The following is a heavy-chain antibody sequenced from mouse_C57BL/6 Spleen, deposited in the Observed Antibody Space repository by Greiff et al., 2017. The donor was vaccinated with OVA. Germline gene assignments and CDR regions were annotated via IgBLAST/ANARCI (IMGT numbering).Heavy chain of an antibody. Sequence: EVQLVESGPGLVKPSQSLSLTCSVTGYSITSGYYWNWIRQFPGNKLEWMGYISYDGSNNYNPSLKNRISITRDTSKNQFFLKLNSVTTEDTATYYCAREGSNYFDYWGQGTTLTVSS. CDR1: GYSITSGYY. CDR2: ISYDGSN. V-gene: IGHV3-6*01. J-gene: IGHJ2*01. CDR3: AREGSNYFDY.